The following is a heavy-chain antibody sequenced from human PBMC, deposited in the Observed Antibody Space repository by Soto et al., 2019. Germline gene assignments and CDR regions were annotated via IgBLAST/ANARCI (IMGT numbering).Heavy chain of an antibody. CDR3: ARPKLALIQSPLDY. J-gene: IGHJ4*02. Sequence: ASVKVSCKAPGYTVTSYYMHWLRQAPVQGLEWMGIINPSGGSTSYGQKFQGRVTMTRDTSTSTVYMELSSLRSEDTAVYYCARPKLALIQSPLDYWGQGTMVTVS. D-gene: IGHD3-16*01. V-gene: IGHV1-46*01. CDR1: GYTVTSYY. CDR2: INPSGGST.